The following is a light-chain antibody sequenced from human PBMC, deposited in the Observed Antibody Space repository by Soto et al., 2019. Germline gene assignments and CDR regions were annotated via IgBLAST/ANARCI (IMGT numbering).Light chain of an antibody. Sequence: DIVMTQSPLSLPVTPGEPASISCRSSQSLLHSHGYHYLDWYLQKPGQSPQLLIYLGSNRASGVPDRFSGSGSGTDFTLKISRVEAEDVGFYYCMQALQPITFGQGTRLEIK. CDR1: QSLLHSHGYHY. CDR2: LGS. J-gene: IGKJ5*01. CDR3: MQALQPIT. V-gene: IGKV2-28*01.